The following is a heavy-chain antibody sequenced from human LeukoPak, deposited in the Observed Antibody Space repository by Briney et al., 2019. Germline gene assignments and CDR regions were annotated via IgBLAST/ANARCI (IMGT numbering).Heavy chain of an antibody. CDR2: ISGSGGST. Sequence: PGGSLRLSCAASGFTFSSYAMSWVRQAPGKGLEWGSAISGSGGSTYYADSVKGRFTISRDNSKNTLYLQMNSLRAEDTAVYYCAKGSDYYGTLYYFDYWGQGTLVTVSS. J-gene: IGHJ4*02. D-gene: IGHD3-10*01. V-gene: IGHV3-23*01. CDR1: GFTFSSYA. CDR3: AKGSDYYGTLYYFDY.